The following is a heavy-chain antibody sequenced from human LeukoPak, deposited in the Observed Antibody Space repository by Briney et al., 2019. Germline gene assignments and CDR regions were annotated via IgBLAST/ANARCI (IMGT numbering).Heavy chain of an antibody. Sequence: GSSVKVSCKASGGTFSSYAISWVRQPPGQGLEWMGGIIPIFGTANYAQKFQGRVTITADKSTSTAYMELSSLRSEDTAVYYCARALRYFDWSKPFDYWGQGTLVTVSS. J-gene: IGHJ4*02. CDR2: IIPIFGTA. CDR3: ARALRYFDWSKPFDY. D-gene: IGHD3-9*01. V-gene: IGHV1-69*06. CDR1: GGTFSSYA.